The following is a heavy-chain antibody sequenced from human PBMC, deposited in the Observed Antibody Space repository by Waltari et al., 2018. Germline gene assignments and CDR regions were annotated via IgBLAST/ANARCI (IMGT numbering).Heavy chain of an antibody. J-gene: IGHJ5*02. V-gene: IGHV5-51*01. D-gene: IGHD5-18*01. CDR2: IYPGDSNT. CDR1: GYSFTSYW. CDR3: ARRGYSYGRNWFDP. Sequence: EVQLVQSGAEVKKPGESLKISCKGSGYSFTSYWIGWVRQMPGKGLEWMGLIYPGDSNTRDSPAFQGQVTISADKAISTAYLQWSSLKASDTAMYYCARRGYSYGRNWFDPWGQGTLVTVSS.